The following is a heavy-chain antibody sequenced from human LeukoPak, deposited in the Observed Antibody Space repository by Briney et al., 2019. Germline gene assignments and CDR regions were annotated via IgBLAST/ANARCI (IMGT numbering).Heavy chain of an antibody. CDR3: ARDPALYCSSTSCYVTSIEDYYYGMDV. J-gene: IGHJ6*02. Sequence: ASVKVSCKASGYTFTSYAMNWVRQAPGQGLEWMGWINTNTGNPTYAQGFTGRFVFSLDTSVSTAYLQISSLKAEDTAVYYCARDPALYCSSTSCYVTSIEDYYYGMDVWGQGTTVTVSS. V-gene: IGHV7-4-1*02. CDR2: INTNTGNP. D-gene: IGHD2-2*01. CDR1: GYTFTSYA.